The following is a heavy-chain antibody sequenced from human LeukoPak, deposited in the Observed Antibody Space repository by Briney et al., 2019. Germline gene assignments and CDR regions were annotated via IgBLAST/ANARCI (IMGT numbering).Heavy chain of an antibody. CDR3: ARHVLRYLDWLPDGMDV. CDR2: IKEDGSDK. J-gene: IGHJ6*02. D-gene: IGHD3-9*01. CDR1: RFTFSGHW. V-gene: IGHV3-7*01. Sequence: GGSLRLSCAASRFTFSGHWMSWVRQAPGKGLQWVATIKEDGSDKYYVDSVKGRFTISRDNAKNSLYLQMNSLRAEDTAVYHCARHVLRYLDWLPDGMDVWGHGTTVTVSS.